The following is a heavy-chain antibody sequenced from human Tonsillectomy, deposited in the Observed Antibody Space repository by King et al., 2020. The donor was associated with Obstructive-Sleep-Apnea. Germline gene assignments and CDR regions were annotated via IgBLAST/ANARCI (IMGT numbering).Heavy chain of an antibody. D-gene: IGHD3-10*01. J-gene: IGHJ4*02. Sequence: VQLQQSGPGLVKPSQTLSLTCAISGDSVSSNSAAWNWIRQSPSRGLEWLGRTYYRSKWYNDYAVSVKSRITINPDTSKNQFSLQLNSVTPEDTAVYYCARSEISIPMVRGVTFKFDYWGQGTLVTVSS. V-gene: IGHV6-1*01. CDR3: ARSEISIPMVRGVTFKFDY. CDR2: TYYRSKWYN. CDR1: GDSVSSNSAA.